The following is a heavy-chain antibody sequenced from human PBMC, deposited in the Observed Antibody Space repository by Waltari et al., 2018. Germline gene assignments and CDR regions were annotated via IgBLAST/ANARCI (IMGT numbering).Heavy chain of an antibody. J-gene: IGHJ4*02. D-gene: IGHD4-17*01. CDR1: GGSISSHY. Sequence: QVQLQESGPGLVKPSETLSLTCTVSGGSISSHYWSWIRQPPGKGLEWIGYIYYSGRTNYNPSLKSRVTISVDTSKNQFSLKLISVTAADTAVDYCARGGSGYGDYLDYWGQGTLVTVSS. CDR3: ARGGSGYGDYLDY. CDR2: IYYSGRT. V-gene: IGHV4-59*11.